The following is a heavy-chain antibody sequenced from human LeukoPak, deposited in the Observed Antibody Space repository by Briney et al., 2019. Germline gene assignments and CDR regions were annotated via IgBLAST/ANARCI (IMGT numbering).Heavy chain of an antibody. V-gene: IGHV3-21*01. D-gene: IGHD6-19*01. CDR2: ISSGSSYI. J-gene: IGHJ4*02. CDR3: ASRIAVSEYFFDY. CDR1: GLNFNTYD. Sequence: KAGGSLRLSCAGSGLNFNTYDMTWVRQAPGKGLEWVSSISSGSSYIYYADSVKGRFTISRDNAKNSLYLQMNSLRAEDTAVYYCASRIAVSEYFFDYWGQGTLVTVSS.